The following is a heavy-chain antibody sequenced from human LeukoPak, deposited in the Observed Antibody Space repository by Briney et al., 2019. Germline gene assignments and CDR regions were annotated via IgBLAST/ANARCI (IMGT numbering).Heavy chain of an antibody. V-gene: IGHV4-59*08. Sequence: SETLSLTCSVSNGSISTYYWSWIRQSPGKGLEWIGYIYYGGTTSYNPSLKRRVTISVHSPKNHFSLRLTSLTAADTALYYCARHGGTLDYFDSWGQGILVTVSS. D-gene: IGHD1-26*01. CDR1: NGSISTYY. CDR2: IYYGGTT. CDR3: ARHGGTLDYFDS. J-gene: IGHJ4*02.